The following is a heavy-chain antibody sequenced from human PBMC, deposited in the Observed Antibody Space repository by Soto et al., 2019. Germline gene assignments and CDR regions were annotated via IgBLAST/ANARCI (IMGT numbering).Heavy chain of an antibody. V-gene: IGHV1-3*01. J-gene: IGHJ4*02. CDR2: INAGNGNT. Sequence: ASVKVSCKASGYTFTSYGISWVRQAPGQRLEWMGWINAGNGNTKYSQKFQGRVTITRDTSASTAYMELSSLRSEDTAVYYCARGGRWLQLKPDYWGQGTLVTVSS. D-gene: IGHD5-18*01. CDR3: ARGGRWLQLKPDY. CDR1: GYTFTSYG.